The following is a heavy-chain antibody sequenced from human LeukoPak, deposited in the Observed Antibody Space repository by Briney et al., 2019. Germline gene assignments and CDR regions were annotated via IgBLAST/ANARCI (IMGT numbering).Heavy chain of an antibody. CDR1: GGPFNGYY. J-gene: IGHJ4*02. Sequence: PSETLSLTCAVYGGPFNGYYWSWIRQPPGKGLEWIGEINHSGSTSYNPSLKSRVTISVDTSKNQFSLTLSSVTAADTAVYYCASGEYSYGFDYWGQGTLVTVSS. CDR2: INHSGST. D-gene: IGHD5-18*01. CDR3: ASGEYSYGFDY. V-gene: IGHV4-34*01.